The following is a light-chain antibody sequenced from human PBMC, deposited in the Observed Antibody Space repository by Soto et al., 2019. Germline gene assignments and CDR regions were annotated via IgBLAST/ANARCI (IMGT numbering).Light chain of an antibody. V-gene: IGKV3-20*01. Sequence: EIVLTQSPGTLSLSPGERATLSCRASQTIGNNYLAWYQQKPGQAPRLLIYDASFRATGIPDRFSGSGSGTDFTLTISRLEPEDFAVYYCQQCAHAPLTFGGGTKVEIK. CDR3: QQCAHAPLT. CDR1: QTIGNNY. CDR2: DAS. J-gene: IGKJ4*01.